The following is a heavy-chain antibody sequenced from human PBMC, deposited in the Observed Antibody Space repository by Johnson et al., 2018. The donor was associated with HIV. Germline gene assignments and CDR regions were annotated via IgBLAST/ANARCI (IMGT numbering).Heavy chain of an antibody. CDR1: GFTFDDYG. V-gene: IGHV3-7*03. D-gene: IGHD4-23*01. CDR2: IKQDGSEK. Sequence: VQLVESGGSVVRPGGSLRLSCAASGFTFDDYGMSWVRQAPGKGLEWVANIKQDGSEKYYVDSVKGRFTISRDNAKNSLYLQMNSLRAEDTALYYCASQRWKQGDAFDIWGQGTMVTVSS. CDR3: ASQRWKQGDAFDI. J-gene: IGHJ3*02.